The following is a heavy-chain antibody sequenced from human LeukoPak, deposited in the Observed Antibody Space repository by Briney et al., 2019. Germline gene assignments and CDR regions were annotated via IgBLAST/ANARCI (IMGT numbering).Heavy chain of an antibody. CDR2: IYYSGST. J-gene: IGHJ4*02. V-gene: IGHV4-39*01. CDR3: ARPSGDY. D-gene: IGHD3-10*01. CDR1: GGSISSSSYY. Sequence: SSETLSLTCTVSGGSISSSSYYWGWIRQPPGKGLEWIRSIYYSGSTYYNPSLKSRVTISVDTSKNQFSLKLSSVTAADTAVYYCARPSGDYWGQGTLVTVSS.